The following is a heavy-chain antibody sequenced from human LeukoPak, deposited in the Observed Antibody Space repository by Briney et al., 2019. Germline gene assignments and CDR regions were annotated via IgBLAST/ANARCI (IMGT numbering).Heavy chain of an antibody. CDR2: ISGYQGST. CDR1: GYTFTNYG. Sequence: ASVKVSCKASGYTFTNYGITWVRQAPGQGLEWMGWISGYQGSTKYAQNFQGRVTMTIDTSTSTAYMDLRSLSSDDTAIYFCARSDLGTITVVHFNYWGQGTLVAVSS. J-gene: IGHJ4*02. D-gene: IGHD5-24*01. CDR3: ARSDLGTITVVHFNY. V-gene: IGHV1-18*01.